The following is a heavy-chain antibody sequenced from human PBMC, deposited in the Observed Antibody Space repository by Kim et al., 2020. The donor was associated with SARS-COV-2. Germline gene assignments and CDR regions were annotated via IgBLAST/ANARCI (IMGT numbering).Heavy chain of an antibody. D-gene: IGHD2-2*01. CDR1: GYTFTSYG. CDR3: ARSPGSTSFYWFDP. Sequence: ASVKVSCKASGYTFTSYGISWVRQAPGQGLEWMGWISAYNGNTNYAQKLQGRVTMTTDTSTSTAYMELRSLRSDDTAVYYCARSPGSTSFYWFDPWGQGTLVTVSS. CDR2: ISAYNGNT. V-gene: IGHV1-18*04. J-gene: IGHJ5*02.